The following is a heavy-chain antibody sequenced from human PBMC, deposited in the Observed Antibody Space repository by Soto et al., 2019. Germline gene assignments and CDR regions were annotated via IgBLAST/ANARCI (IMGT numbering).Heavy chain of an antibody. J-gene: IGHJ6*02. CDR3: APLSVSLSGPYGIHV. D-gene: IGHD2-15*01. V-gene: IGHV4-39*01. Sequence: GTLCLTFSVSGYSVTSSDYYWAWIRQPPGKGLEWIGSMFYSGLTYYNPSLKSRVTLSVDTSKNQFSVRLNSVTAADTAVYYCAPLSVSLSGPYGIHVWGQGTPVTVSS. CDR2: MFYSGLT. CDR1: GYSVTSSDYY.